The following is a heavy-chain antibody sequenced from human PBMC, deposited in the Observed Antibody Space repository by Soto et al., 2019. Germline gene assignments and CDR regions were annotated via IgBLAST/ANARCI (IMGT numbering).Heavy chain of an antibody. D-gene: IGHD6-19*01. Sequence: GGSLRLSCAASGFTFSSYAMSWVRQAPGKGLEWVSAISGSGGSTYYTDSVKGRFTIYRDNSKNTLYLQMNSLRAEDTDVFYCAKTPYSSGWSLDYWGQGTLVTVSS. J-gene: IGHJ4*02. CDR3: AKTPYSSGWSLDY. CDR1: GFTFSSYA. V-gene: IGHV3-23*01. CDR2: ISGSGGST.